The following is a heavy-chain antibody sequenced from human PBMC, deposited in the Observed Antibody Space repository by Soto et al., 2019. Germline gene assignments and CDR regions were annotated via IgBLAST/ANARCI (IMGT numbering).Heavy chain of an antibody. CDR3: ARSDLEWLFRPPYYYGMDV. CDR2: ISSSGSTI. CDR1: GFTFSDYY. V-gene: IGHV3-11*01. Sequence: PGGSLRLSCAASGFTFSDYYMSWIRQAPGKGLEWVSYISSSGSTIYYADSVKGRFTISRDNAKNSLYLQMNSLRAEDTAVYYCARSDLEWLFRPPYYYGMDVWGQGTTVTVSS. D-gene: IGHD3-3*01. J-gene: IGHJ6*02.